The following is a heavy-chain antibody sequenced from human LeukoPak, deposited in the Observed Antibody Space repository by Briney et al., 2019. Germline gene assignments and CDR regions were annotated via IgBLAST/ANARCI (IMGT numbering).Heavy chain of an antibody. D-gene: IGHD3-22*01. Sequence: GGSLRLSCAASGFIFSSYWMSWVRQAPGKGLEWVANIKQDGTEICYVDSVKGRFTITRDNTKTSLYLQMNSLRAEDTGVYYCARDLWGDYYDSSGYPTLGYWGQGTLVTVSS. CDR1: GFIFSSYW. J-gene: IGHJ4*02. V-gene: IGHV3-7*01. CDR3: ARDLWGDYYDSSGYPTLGY. CDR2: IKQDGTEI.